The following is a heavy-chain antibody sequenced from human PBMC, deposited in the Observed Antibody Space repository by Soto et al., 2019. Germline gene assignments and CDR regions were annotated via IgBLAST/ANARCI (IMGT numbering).Heavy chain of an antibody. J-gene: IGHJ4*02. CDR2: IYHSGST. CDR3: ARGMTTVTTFDY. Sequence: PSETLSLTCAVSGGSISSGGYSWSWIRQPPGKGLEWIGYIYHSGSTYYNPSLKSRVTISVYRSKNQISLKLSSVTAADTAVYYCARGMTTVTTFDYWGQGTLVTSPQ. V-gene: IGHV4-30-2*01. D-gene: IGHD4-17*01. CDR1: GGSISSGGYS.